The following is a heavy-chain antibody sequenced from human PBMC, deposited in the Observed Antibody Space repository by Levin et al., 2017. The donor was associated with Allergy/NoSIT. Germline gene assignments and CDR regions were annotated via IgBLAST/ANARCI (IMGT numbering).Heavy chain of an antibody. D-gene: IGHD2-2*01. CDR3: ARDASTSSFDY. V-gene: IGHV3-74*01. J-gene: IGHJ4*02. CDR1: GFTFSKYW. Sequence: PGGSLRLSCAASGFTFSKYWMHWVRQAPGKGLVWVSRITRDGSNTTYADSVRGRFTISRDNAKSTLYLQMNSLTDEDTAVYYCARDASTSSFDYWGQGTLVTVSS. CDR2: ITRDGSNT.